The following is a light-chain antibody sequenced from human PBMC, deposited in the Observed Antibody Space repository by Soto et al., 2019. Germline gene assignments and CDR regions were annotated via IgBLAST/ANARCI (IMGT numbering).Light chain of an antibody. Sequence: TQMTQSPTSLSASVGDSVTITCRASQGINNYLAWYQQKPGKVPVLLIYSASTLKAGIPSRFSGSGSGTDFTLTISSLQPEDVATYYCQKYNSAPWTFGQGTKVDIK. CDR3: QKYNSAPWT. CDR2: SAS. V-gene: IGKV1-27*01. J-gene: IGKJ1*01. CDR1: QGINNY.